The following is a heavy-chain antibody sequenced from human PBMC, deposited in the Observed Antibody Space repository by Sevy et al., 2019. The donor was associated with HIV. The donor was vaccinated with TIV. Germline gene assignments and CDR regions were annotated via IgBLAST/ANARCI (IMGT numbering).Heavy chain of an antibody. J-gene: IGHJ6*02. CDR3: ARDPVVVVAATTFRGMDV. CDR1: GFTFSSYS. V-gene: IGHV3-48*02. D-gene: IGHD2-15*01. CDR2: ISSSSSSTI. Sequence: GGSLRLSCAASGFTFSSYSMNWVCQAPGKGLEWVSYISSSSSSTIYYADSVKGRFTISRDNAKNSLYLQMNSLRDEDTAVYYCARDPVVVVAATTFRGMDVWGQGTTVTVSS.